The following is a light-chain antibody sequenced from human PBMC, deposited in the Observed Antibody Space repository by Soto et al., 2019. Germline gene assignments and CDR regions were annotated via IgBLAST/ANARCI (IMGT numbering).Light chain of an antibody. Sequence: NFMLTQPHSVSESPGKTLSIYCTRSSGSIANNYVQWYQQRPGSAPTTVIYENNQRLSGVPDRFSGSTDGSSNSASLTISGLQTEDEADYYCQSYDSDVVVFGGGTKLTVL. J-gene: IGLJ2*01. V-gene: IGLV6-57*04. CDR3: QSYDSDVVV. CDR2: ENN. CDR1: SGSIANNY.